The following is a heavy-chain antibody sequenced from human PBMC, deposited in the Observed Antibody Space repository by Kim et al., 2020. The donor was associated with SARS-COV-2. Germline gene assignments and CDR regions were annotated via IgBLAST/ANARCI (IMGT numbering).Heavy chain of an antibody. CDR3: ARAGRYYSSSWHRWFDP. V-gene: IGHV4-34*01. J-gene: IGHJ5*02. CDR2: INHSGST. Sequence: SETLSLTCAVYGGSFSGYYWSWIRQPPGKGLEWIGEINHSGSTNYNPSLKSRVTISVDTSKNQFSLKLSSVTAADTAVYYCARAGRYYSSSWHRWFDPWGQGTLVTVSS. CDR1: GGSFSGYY. D-gene: IGHD6-13*01.